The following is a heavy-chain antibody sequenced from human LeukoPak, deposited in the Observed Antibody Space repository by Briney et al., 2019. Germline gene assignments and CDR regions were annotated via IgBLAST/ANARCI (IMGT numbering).Heavy chain of an antibody. J-gene: IGHJ4*02. CDR3: ARDPRSGWYEGDY. D-gene: IGHD6-19*01. CDR2: ISAYNGNT. CDR1: GYTFTSYG. Sequence: VASVKVSCKASGYTFTSYGISWVRQAPGQGLEWMGWISAYNGNTNYAQKLQGRVTMTTDTSTSTVYMELRSLRSDDTAVYYCARDPRSGWYEGDYWGQGTLVTVSS. V-gene: IGHV1-18*01.